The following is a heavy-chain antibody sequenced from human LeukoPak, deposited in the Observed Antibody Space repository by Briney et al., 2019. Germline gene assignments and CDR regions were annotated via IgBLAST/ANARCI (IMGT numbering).Heavy chain of an antibody. CDR1: GFTFNSLW. D-gene: IGHD6-19*01. V-gene: IGHV3-7*03. CDR2: IKPDGTEK. Sequence: GGSLRLSCAASGFTFNSLWMSWVRQAPGKGLEWVANIKPDGTEKRYVDSVKGRFIISRDNIKNSLYLQMNSLRAEDTAVYYCAKVAAPYYYYGVDVWGQGTTVTVSS. CDR3: AKVAAPYYYYGVDV. J-gene: IGHJ6*02.